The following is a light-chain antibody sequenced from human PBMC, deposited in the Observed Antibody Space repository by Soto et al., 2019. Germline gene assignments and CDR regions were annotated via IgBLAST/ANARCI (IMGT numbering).Light chain of an antibody. CDR2: EVS. CDR1: SSDVGGYNY. CDR3: SSYTSSSLYV. Sequence: QSALTQPASVSGSPGQSITISCTGTSSDVGGYNYVSWYQQHPGKAPKLMLYEVSNRPSGVSNRFSGSKSGNTASLTISGLQAEDEADYYCSSYTSSSLYVFGSGTKLPVL. V-gene: IGLV2-14*01. J-gene: IGLJ1*01.